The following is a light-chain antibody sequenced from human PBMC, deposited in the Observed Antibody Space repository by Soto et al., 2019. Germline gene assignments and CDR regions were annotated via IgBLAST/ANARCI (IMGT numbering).Light chain of an antibody. J-gene: IGLJ1*01. CDR2: EVS. CDR3: SSYTSSSTPYV. Sequence: QSALTQPASVSGSPGQSITISCTGTSSDVGGYNYVSWYQQHPGKAPKLMIYEVSNRPSGVSNRFSGSKSGNTASLTISGLHAEDEADYYCSSYTSSSTPYVFATGTKLTVL. CDR1: SSDVGGYNY. V-gene: IGLV2-14*01.